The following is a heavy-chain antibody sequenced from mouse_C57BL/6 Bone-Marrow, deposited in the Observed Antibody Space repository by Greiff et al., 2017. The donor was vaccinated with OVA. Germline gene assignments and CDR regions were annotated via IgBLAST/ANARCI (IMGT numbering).Heavy chain of an antibody. Sequence: VQLKQSGAELVRPGASVKLSCTASGFNIKNTYMHWVKQRPEQGLEWIGRIDPANGNTKYAPKFQGKATITADTSSNTAYLQLSSLTSEDTAIYYCARFSYYYGSSYRWYFDVWGTGTTVTVSS. CDR2: IDPANGNT. CDR3: ARFSYYYGSSYRWYFDV. J-gene: IGHJ1*03. CDR1: GFNIKNTY. D-gene: IGHD1-1*01. V-gene: IGHV14-3*01.